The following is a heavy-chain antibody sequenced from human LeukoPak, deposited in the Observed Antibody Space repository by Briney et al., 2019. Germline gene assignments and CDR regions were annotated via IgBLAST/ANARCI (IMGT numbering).Heavy chain of an antibody. CDR3: ARDVSSSRVGSPFDY. D-gene: IGHD6-13*01. J-gene: IGHJ4*02. V-gene: IGHV3-48*01. Sequence: GGSLRLSCAASGFTFSSYSMNWVRQAPGKGLEWVSYISSSSSTIYYADSVKGRFTISRDTAKNSLYLQMNSLRAADTAVYYCARDVSSSRVGSPFDYWGQGTLVTVSS. CDR2: ISSSSSTI. CDR1: GFTFSSYS.